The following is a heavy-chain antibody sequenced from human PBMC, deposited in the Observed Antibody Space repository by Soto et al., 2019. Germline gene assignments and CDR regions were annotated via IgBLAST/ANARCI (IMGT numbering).Heavy chain of an antibody. D-gene: IGHD3-3*01. CDR1: RVSVYSAG. V-gene: IGHV3-15*01. CDR3: TTGVRSGYYKY. Sequence: SMRISSAASRVSVYSAGMTVARKDKGKGLEWVGRIKSKIEGGTIDYAAPVKGRFTISRDDSESTLYLQMNSLKTDDSAVYYCTTGVRSGYYKYWRQGALVTVSS. J-gene: IGHJ4*02. CDR2: IKSKIEGGTI.